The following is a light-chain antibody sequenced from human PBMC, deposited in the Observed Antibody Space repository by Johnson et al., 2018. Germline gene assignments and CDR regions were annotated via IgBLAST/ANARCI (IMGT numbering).Light chain of an antibody. CDR3: GTWDSSLSAGNV. Sequence: QSVLTQPPSVSAAPGQKVTISCSGSSSNIGNNYVSWYQQLPGTAPKLLIYENNKRPSGIPDRFSGSKSGTSANLGITGLHPRDEADYYCGTWDSSLSAGNVFGTGTKVTVL. CDR2: ENN. CDR1: SSNIGNNY. J-gene: IGLJ1*01. V-gene: IGLV1-51*02.